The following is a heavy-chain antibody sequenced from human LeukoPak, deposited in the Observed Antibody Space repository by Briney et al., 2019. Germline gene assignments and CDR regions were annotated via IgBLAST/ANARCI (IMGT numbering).Heavy chain of an antibody. V-gene: IGHV3-23*01. Sequence: GGSLRLSCAASGFTFSSYGMSWVRQAPGKVLEWVSGISGSGGGGTTYYADSVKGRFTISRDNSKNTLYLQMNSLRVEDTAVYYCGKDRTAYGSGTTTTLNWGQGTLVTVSS. J-gene: IGHJ4*02. CDR2: ISGSGGGGTT. D-gene: IGHD3-10*01. CDR1: GFTFSSYG. CDR3: GKDRTAYGSGTTTTLN.